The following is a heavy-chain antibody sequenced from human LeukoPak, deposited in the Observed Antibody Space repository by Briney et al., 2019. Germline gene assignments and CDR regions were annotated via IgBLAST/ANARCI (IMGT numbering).Heavy chain of an antibody. D-gene: IGHD7-27*01. V-gene: IGHV4-59*08. Sequence: KPSETLSLTCTVSGGSISSYYWSWIQQPPGKGLEWIGYIYYSGSTNYNPSLKSRVTISVDTSKNQFSLKLSSVTAADTAVYYCARLAVSGHEYFQHWGQGTLVTVSS. CDR3: ARLAVSGHEYFQH. CDR1: GGSISSYY. CDR2: IYYSGST. J-gene: IGHJ1*01.